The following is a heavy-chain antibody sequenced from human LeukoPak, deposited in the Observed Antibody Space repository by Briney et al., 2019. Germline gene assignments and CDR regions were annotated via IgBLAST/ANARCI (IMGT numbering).Heavy chain of an antibody. Sequence: KSGGSLRLSCAASGFTFNSYSMNWVRQAPGKGLEWVSSISSSSLSYIYYADSVKGRFTISRDNAKNSLYLQMNSLRAEDTAVYYCARDLYRIVVVPHYFDYWGQGTLVTVSS. V-gene: IGHV3-21*01. CDR1: GFTFNSYS. CDR2: ISSSSLSYI. J-gene: IGHJ4*02. D-gene: IGHD3-22*01. CDR3: ARDLYRIVVVPHYFDY.